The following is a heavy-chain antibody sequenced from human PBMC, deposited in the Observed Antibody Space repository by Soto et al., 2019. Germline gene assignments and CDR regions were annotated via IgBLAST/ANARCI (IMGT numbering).Heavy chain of an antibody. J-gene: IGHJ6*02. CDR3: AREVEQSMVHYYYYYGMDV. CDR2: IKQDGSEK. V-gene: IGHV3-7*03. D-gene: IGHD6-19*01. Sequence: XVSLRLSCAASGFTVSSYCMSWVRQAPGKGLEWVANIKQDGSEKYYVDSVKGRFTISRDNAKNSLYLQMNSLRAEDTAVYYCAREVEQSMVHYYYYYGMDVCGQRTTVTVSS. CDR1: GFTVSSYC.